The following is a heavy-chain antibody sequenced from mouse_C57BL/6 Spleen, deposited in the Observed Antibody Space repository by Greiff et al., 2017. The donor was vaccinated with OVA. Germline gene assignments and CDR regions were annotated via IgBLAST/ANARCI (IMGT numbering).Heavy chain of an antibody. V-gene: IGHV3-6*01. CDR1: GYSITSGYY. D-gene: IGHD3-2*02. Sequence: VQLQQSGPGLVKPSQSLSLTCSVTGYSITSGYYWNWIRQFPGNKLEWMGYISYDGSNNYNPSLKNRISITRDTSKNQFFLKLNSVTTEDTATYYCASLDSSGYLDYWGQGTTLTVSS. J-gene: IGHJ2*01. CDR3: ASLDSSGYLDY. CDR2: ISYDGSN.